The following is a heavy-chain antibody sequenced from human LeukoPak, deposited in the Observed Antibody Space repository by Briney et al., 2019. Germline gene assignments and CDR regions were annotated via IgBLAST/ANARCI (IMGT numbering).Heavy chain of an antibody. D-gene: IGHD1-26*01. V-gene: IGHV3-11*01. Sequence: GGSLRLSCTASGFTFSGHYASWIRQTPEKGLEWISYIDLSSSTIYYADSVKGRFTISRDNARNSVYLQMNSLRAEDTALYYCAKDVLVVGATRYLFDYWGQGTLVTVSS. CDR1: GFTFSGHY. CDR2: IDLSSSTI. J-gene: IGHJ4*02. CDR3: AKDVLVVGATRYLFDY.